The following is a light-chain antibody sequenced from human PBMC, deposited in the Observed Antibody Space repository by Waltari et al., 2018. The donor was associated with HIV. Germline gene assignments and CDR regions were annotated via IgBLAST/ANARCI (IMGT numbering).Light chain of an antibody. Sequence: DVQMAQSPSNVSAFVGDTVTLTCRASRDIASSLAWYQFKPGRLPNRLVYDAFKLAAGVPLRFGGSGSGTEFTLTITSLQPEDFATYYCQEANAFPHTFGGGTRVEMK. CDR1: RDIASS. CDR2: DAF. CDR3: QEANAFPHT. J-gene: IGKJ4*01. V-gene: IGKV1-12*01.